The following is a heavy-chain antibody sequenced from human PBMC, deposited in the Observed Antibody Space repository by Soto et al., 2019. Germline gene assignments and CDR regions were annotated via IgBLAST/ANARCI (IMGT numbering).Heavy chain of an antibody. CDR3: ASDLGGWTDY. Sequence: QVQLVQSGAEVKKPGASVKVSCKASGYTFTSYAMQWVRQAPGQRLEWMGWINAGNGNTKYSQKFQGRVTITSDTSASTDYMELSSLRSEDTAVYCWASDLGGWTDYWGQGTLVTVSS. CDR2: INAGNGNT. D-gene: IGHD6-19*01. CDR1: GYTFTSYA. J-gene: IGHJ4*02. V-gene: IGHV1-3*01.